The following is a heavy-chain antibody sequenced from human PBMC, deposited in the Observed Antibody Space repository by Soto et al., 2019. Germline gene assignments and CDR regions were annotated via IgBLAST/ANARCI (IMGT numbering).Heavy chain of an antibody. Sequence: QVQLVQSGAEVKKPWSSVKVSCKASGGTFSSYAISWVRQAPGQGLEWMGGIIPIFGTANYAQKFQGRVTITGDKSTGKAYMEQSSLGSENTAVDYCARVGVAAPNDDAFDIWSQGTMVTVSS. CDR2: IIPIFGTA. CDR3: ARVGVAAPNDDAFDI. D-gene: IGHD2-15*01. CDR1: GGTFSSYA. V-gene: IGHV1-69*06. J-gene: IGHJ3*02.